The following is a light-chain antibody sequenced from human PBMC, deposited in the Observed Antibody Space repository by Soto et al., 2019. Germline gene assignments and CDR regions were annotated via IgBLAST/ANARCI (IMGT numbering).Light chain of an antibody. CDR2: EVS. V-gene: IGLV2-14*01. Sequence: QSALTQPASVSGSPGQSITISCTGTSSDVGGYNYVSWYQQHPGKAPKLMIYEVSNRPSGVSNRFSGSKSGNPASLTISGLQAEDEADYYCSSYTSSSTPDVFGTGTKVTVL. J-gene: IGLJ1*01. CDR1: SSDVGGYNY. CDR3: SSYTSSSTPDV.